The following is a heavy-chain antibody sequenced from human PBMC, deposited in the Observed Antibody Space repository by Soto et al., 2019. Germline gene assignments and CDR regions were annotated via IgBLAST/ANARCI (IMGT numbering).Heavy chain of an antibody. V-gene: IGHV3-74*01. D-gene: IGHD3-22*01. CDR2: INSDGSST. CDR1: GLTVSSYW. CDR3: ARETYYYDSSGREHWYFDL. J-gene: IGHJ2*01. Sequence: EVQLVESGGGLVQPGGSLRLSCAASGLTVSSYWMHWVRQAPGKGLVWVSGINSDGSSTTYADSVKGRFTIFRDNAKNTLYLHMNSLTAEDTAVYYCARETYYYDSSGREHWYFDLWGRGTLVTVSS.